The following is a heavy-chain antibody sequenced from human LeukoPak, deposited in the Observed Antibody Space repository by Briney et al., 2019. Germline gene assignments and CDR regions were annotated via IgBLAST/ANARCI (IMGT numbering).Heavy chain of an antibody. CDR3: ASFRGGYSYGYNFDY. Sequence: PSETLSLTCTVSGGSISSSNYYWGWIRQPPGTGLEWIGSIYYSGNTYYNPSLKSRVTILVDMSKNQFSLKLSSVTAADTAVYYCASFRGGYSYGYNFDYWGQGTLVTVSS. CDR2: IYYSGNT. J-gene: IGHJ4*02. D-gene: IGHD5-18*01. CDR1: GGSISSSNYY. V-gene: IGHV4-39*07.